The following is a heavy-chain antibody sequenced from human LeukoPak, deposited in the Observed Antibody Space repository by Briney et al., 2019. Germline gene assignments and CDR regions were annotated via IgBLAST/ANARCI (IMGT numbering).Heavy chain of an antibody. D-gene: IGHD3-9*01. CDR3: ARGVYDILTGYTFDY. V-gene: IGHV1-8*01. Sequence: GASVKVSCKASGYTFTSYDINWVRRATGQGLEWMGWMNPNSGNTGYAQKFQGRVTMTRNTSINTAYMELSSLRSEDTAVYYCARGVYDILTGYTFDYWGQGTLVTVSS. CDR2: MNPNSGNT. J-gene: IGHJ4*02. CDR1: GYTFTSYD.